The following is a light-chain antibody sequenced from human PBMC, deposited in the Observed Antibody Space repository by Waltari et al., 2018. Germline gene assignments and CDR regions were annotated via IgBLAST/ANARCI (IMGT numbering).Light chain of an antibody. CDR3: ATWDDRLTGVV. CDR1: NSNTGSNV. J-gene: IGLJ2*01. Sequence: QSALTQPPSASGTPGQTVTIFCSGGNSNTGSNVVNWYQQVPGTAPKLLIYSNPYRPSGVPDRFSGSKSGTSASLAISGLQSDDEGDYYCATWDDRLTGVVFGGGTQVTVL. V-gene: IGLV1-44*01. CDR2: SNP.